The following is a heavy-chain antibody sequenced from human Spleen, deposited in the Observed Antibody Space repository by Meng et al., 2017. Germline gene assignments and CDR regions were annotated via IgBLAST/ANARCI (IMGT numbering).Heavy chain of an antibody. Sequence: LVKPCGYLKLSCAASGFYFTNAWMSCVPQAPGKGFDWVGRIKRNTDGGTAEYAAPVTGRFTISRDDSKSTLYLQMSGLRIDDTGVYYCTWDDKAVSDYWGQGTLVTV. J-gene: IGHJ4*02. D-gene: IGHD1-26*01. CDR2: IKRNTDGGTA. V-gene: IGHV3-15*01. CDR1: GFYFTNAW. CDR3: TWDDKAVSDY.